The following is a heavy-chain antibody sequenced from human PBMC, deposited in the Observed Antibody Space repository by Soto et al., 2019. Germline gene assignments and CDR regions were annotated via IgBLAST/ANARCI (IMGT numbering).Heavy chain of an antibody. CDR1: GFTFNTFG. Sequence: LILSCASSGFTFNTFGMHWVRQAPGKGLEWVAVISYDGSDKYYADSVKGRFTISRDNAKNSLYLQMNSLRAEETAVYYCARDLLYSSRYGMDVWGQGTTVTVSS. J-gene: IGHJ6*02. V-gene: IGHV3-30*03. CDR2: ISYDGSDK. D-gene: IGHD6-13*01. CDR3: ARDLLYSSRYGMDV.